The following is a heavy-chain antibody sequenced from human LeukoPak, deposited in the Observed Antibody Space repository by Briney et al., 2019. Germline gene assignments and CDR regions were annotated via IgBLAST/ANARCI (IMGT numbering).Heavy chain of an antibody. J-gene: IGHJ5*02. CDR3: ARQSARYGSGAYNWFDP. CDR2: IYYSGST. V-gene: IGHV4-59*04. Sequence: PSETLSLTCTVSGGSISSYYWSWIRQPPGKGLEWIGYIYYSGSTYYNPSLKSRVTISVDTSKNQFSLKLSSVTAADTAVYYCARQSARYGSGAYNWFDPWGQGTLVTVSS. D-gene: IGHD3-10*01. CDR1: GGSISSYY.